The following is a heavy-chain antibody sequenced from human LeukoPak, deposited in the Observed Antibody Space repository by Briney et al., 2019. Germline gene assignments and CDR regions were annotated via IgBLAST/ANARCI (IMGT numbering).Heavy chain of an antibody. J-gene: IGHJ4*02. Sequence: GASVKVSCKASGYTFTSYGISWVRQAPGQGLEWMGWINTYNGYTNYAQKFQGRVTMTTDKSTRTAYMELRSLRSDDTAVYYCGRELNKSFRGVTPEGSDYWGQGTLVTVSS. D-gene: IGHD4-23*01. V-gene: IGHV1-18*01. CDR1: GYTFTSYG. CDR3: GRELNKSFRGVTPEGSDY. CDR2: INTYNGYT.